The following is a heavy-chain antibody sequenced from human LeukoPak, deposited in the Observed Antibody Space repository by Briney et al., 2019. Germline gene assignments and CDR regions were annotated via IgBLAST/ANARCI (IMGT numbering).Heavy chain of an antibody. CDR1: GGTFSSYA. J-gene: IGHJ5*02. CDR3: ARGKIVVVPAADNWFDP. Sequence: ASVKVSCKASGGTFSSYAISWVRQAPGQGLEWMGRIIPISGTANYAQKFQGRVTITTDESTSTAYMELSSLRSEDTAVYYCARGKIVVVPAADNWFDPWGQGTLVTVSS. D-gene: IGHD2-2*01. V-gene: IGHV1-69*05. CDR2: IIPISGTA.